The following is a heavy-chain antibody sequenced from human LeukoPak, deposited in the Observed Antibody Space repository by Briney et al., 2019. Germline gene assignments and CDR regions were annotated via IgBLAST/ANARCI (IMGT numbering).Heavy chain of an antibody. D-gene: IGHD3-3*01. CDR2: IKQDGSEK. CDR3: ARGAYYDFWSGLDY. CDR1: GFTFSSYW. V-gene: IGHV3-7*04. J-gene: IGHJ4*02. Sequence: GGSLRLSCAASGFTFSSYWMGWVRQAPGKGLEWVANIKQDGSEKYYVDSVKGRFTISRDNAKNSLYLQMNSLRAEDTAVYYCARGAYYDFWSGLDYWGQGTLVTVSS.